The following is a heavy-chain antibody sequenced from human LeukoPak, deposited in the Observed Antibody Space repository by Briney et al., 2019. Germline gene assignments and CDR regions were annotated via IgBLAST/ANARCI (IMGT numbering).Heavy chain of an antibody. CDR2: IYYSGST. D-gene: IGHD3-16*01. CDR1: GGSISSGGYY. J-gene: IGHJ4*02. V-gene: IGHV4-31*03. Sequence: SETLSLTCTVSGGSISSGGYYWSWIRQHPGKGLEWIGYIYYSGSTYYNPSLKSRVTISVDTSKNQFSLKLSSVTAADTAVYYWAGGGGFFSPFGYWGQGTLVTVSS. CDR3: AGGGGFFSPFGY.